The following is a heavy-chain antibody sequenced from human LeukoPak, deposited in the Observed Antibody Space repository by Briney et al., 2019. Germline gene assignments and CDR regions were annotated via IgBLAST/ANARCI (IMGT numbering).Heavy chain of an antibody. CDR3: ARDRATVVDF. V-gene: IGHV3-30-3*01. CDR2: ISYDGSNK. J-gene: IGHJ4*02. D-gene: IGHD4-23*01. Sequence: RAGGSLRLSCAASGFTFSSYAMHWVRQAPGKGLEWVAVISYDGSNKYYADSVKGRFTISRDNSKNILYLQMNGLRVEDTAIYYCARDRATVVDFWGQGTLVTVAS. CDR1: GFTFSSYA.